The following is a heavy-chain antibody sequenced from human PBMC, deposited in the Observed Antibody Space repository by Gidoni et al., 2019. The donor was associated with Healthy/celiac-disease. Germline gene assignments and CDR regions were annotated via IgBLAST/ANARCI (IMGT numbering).Heavy chain of an antibody. D-gene: IGHD3-10*01. J-gene: IGHJ4*02. CDR1: GSTFSSYA. CDR2: ISGSGGST. V-gene: IGHV3-23*01. CDR3: AKDMVRGVTPLDY. Sequence: EVQLLESGGGLVQPGGSLRLSRAASGSTFSSYAMGWVRQAPGKGLEWVSAISGSGGSTYYADSVKGRFTISRDNSKNTLYLQMNSLRAEDTAVYYCAKDMVRGVTPLDYWGQGTLVTVSS.